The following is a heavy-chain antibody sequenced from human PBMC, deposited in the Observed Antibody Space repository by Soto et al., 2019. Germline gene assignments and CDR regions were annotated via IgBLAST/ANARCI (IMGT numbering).Heavy chain of an antibody. CDR1: GYTFTNYD. CDR3: ARVYYDFWSGQWYYHGLDV. Sequence: QVQLVQSGAEVKKPGASVKVSCKASGYTFTNYDINWVRQATGQGLEWMGKINPKSGSTGYPQKFQDRVTMTRDSSISTAYMELSRLTSEDTAVYYCARVYYDFWSGQWYYHGLDVWGQGTAVTVSS. CDR2: INPKSGST. D-gene: IGHD3-3*01. V-gene: IGHV1-8*01. J-gene: IGHJ6*02.